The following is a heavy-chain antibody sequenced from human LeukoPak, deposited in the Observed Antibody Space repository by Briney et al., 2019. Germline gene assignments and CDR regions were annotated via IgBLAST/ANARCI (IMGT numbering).Heavy chain of an antibody. J-gene: IGHJ6*03. Sequence: SETLSLTCTVSGGSISSYYWGWIRQPPGKGLEWIGYIYYSGSTNYNPSLKSRVTISVDTSKNQFSLKLSSGTAADTAVYYCARVRYYCYYYMDVWGKGTTVTVSS. CDR2: IYYSGST. CDR3: ARVRYYCYYYMDV. V-gene: IGHV4-59*08. D-gene: IGHD3-10*01. CDR1: GGSISSYY.